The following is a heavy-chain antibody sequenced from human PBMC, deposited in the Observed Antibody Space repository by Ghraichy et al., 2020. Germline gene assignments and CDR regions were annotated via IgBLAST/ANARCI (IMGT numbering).Heavy chain of an antibody. Sequence: ASVKVSCKASGYTFTDYGISWVRQAPGQGLEWMGWINPYNGNTHYAQELQGRVTMTTDTSTSTAYMELRSLRSDDTAVFYCARDSDYDILIGYYSYYYGMDVWGQGTAVTVSS. D-gene: IGHD3-9*01. J-gene: IGHJ6*02. CDR3: ARDSDYDILIGYYSYYYGMDV. V-gene: IGHV1-18*01. CDR2: INPYNGNT. CDR1: GYTFTDYG.